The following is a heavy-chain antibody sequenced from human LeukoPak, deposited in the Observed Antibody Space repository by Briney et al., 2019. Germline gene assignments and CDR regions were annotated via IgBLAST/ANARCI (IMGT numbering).Heavy chain of an antibody. CDR3: AKDKDFWSGYFDY. CDR2: IRYDGSNK. V-gene: IGHV3-30*02. CDR1: GFTFSTYG. D-gene: IGHD3-3*01. Sequence: GGSLRLSCAASGFTFSTYGMHWVRQAPGKGLEWVAFIRYDGSNKYYADSVKGRFTISRDNSKNTLYLQMNSLRAEDTAVYHCAKDKDFWSGYFDYWGQGTLVTVSS. J-gene: IGHJ4*02.